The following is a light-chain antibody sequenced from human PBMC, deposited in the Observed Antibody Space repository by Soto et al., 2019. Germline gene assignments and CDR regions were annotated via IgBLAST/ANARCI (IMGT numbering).Light chain of an antibody. CDR3: SSYAGSVL. CDR2: EVN. J-gene: IGLJ2*01. Sequence: QSALTQPPSASGSPGQSVTISCTGTSSDVGGYDYVSWYQQHPGKAPKLMIYEVNKRPSGVPDRFSGSKSGNTAFLTVSGLQAEDEADYYCSSYAGSVLFGGGTKLTVL. CDR1: SSDVGGYDY. V-gene: IGLV2-8*01.